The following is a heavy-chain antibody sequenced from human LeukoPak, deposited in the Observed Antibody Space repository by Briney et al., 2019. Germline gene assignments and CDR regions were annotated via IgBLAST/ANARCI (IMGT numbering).Heavy chain of an antibody. V-gene: IGHV3-9*01. CDR2: ISWNSGSI. D-gene: IGHD3-10*01. CDR3: AREADYSGSGGYYTLYRTYYYYGMDV. CDR1: GFTFDDYA. Sequence: GGSLRLSCAASGFTFDDYAMHWVRQAPGKGLEWVSGISWNSGSIGYADSVKGRFTISRDNAKNSLYLQMNSLRAEDTAVYYCAREADYSGSGGYYTLYRTYYYYGMDVWGQGTTVTVSS. J-gene: IGHJ6*02.